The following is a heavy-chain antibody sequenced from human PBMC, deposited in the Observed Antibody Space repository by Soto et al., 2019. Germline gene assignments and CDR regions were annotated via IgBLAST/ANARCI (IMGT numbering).Heavy chain of an antibody. D-gene: IGHD5-12*01. V-gene: IGHV4-59*01. CDR2: IYYSGST. CDR3: ARAGSRWMGRPYYFDY. Sequence: SETLSHTCTVSGGSISSYYWSWIRQPPGKGLEWIGYIYYSGSTNYNPSLKSRVTISVDTSKNQFSLKLSSVTAADTAVYYCARAGSRWMGRPYYFDYWGQGTLVTVSS. CDR1: GGSISSYY. J-gene: IGHJ4*02.